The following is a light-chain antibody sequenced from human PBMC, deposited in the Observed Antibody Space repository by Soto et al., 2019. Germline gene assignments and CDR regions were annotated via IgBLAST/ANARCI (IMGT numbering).Light chain of an antibody. CDR1: QRVSSNY. CDR2: RAS. CDR3: QQYGRAPLN. V-gene: IGKV3-20*01. J-gene: IGKJ4*01. Sequence: EIVLTQSPGTLSLSPGERATLSCRASQRVSSNYLAWYQQNPGQGPKVLIYRASIRSTGIPDRLTGSGSGTDFTLTINRLKPEDFAVYYCQQYGRAPLNFGGGTKVAIK.